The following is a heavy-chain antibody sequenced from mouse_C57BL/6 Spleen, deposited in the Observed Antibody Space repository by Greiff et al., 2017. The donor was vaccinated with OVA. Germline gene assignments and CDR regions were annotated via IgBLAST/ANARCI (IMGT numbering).Heavy chain of an antibody. D-gene: IGHD2-3*01. Sequence: EVQLQQSGGGLVQPKGSLKLSCAASGFTFNTYAMHWVRQAPGKGLEWVARIRSKSSNYATYYADSVKDRFTISRDDSQSMLYLQMNNLKTEDTAMYYCVRESLLYDGYFYYFDYWGQGTTLTVSS. CDR3: VRESLLYDGYFYYFDY. CDR2: IRSKSSNYAT. V-gene: IGHV10-3*01. J-gene: IGHJ2*01. CDR1: GFTFNTYA.